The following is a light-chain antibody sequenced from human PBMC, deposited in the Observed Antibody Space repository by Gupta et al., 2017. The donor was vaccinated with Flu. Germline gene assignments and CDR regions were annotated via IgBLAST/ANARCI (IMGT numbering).Light chain of an antibody. Sequence: GDRVSITCRACQGISNYLAWYQQKPGKVPKLLICTASTLQSGVPSRFSGSGSGTVFTLTISSLQPEDVATYYCQKYDSTPLTFGGGTKVEIK. CDR1: QGISNY. V-gene: IGKV1-27*01. CDR2: TAS. CDR3: QKYDSTPLT. J-gene: IGKJ4*01.